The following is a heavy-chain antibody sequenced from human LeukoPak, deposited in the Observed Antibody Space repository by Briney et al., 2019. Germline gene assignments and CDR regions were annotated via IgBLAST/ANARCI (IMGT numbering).Heavy chain of an antibody. CDR3: ARSGLLWFGELFGARVEDYYYYMDV. V-gene: IGHV1-69*05. CDR2: IIPIFGTA. J-gene: IGHJ6*03. CDR1: GGTFSSYA. Sequence: SVKVSCKASGGTFSSYAISWVRQAPGQGLEWIGRIIPIFGTANYAQKFQGRVTITTDESTSTAYMELSSLRSEDTAVYYCARSGLLWFGELFGARVEDYYYYMDVWGKGTTVTVSS. D-gene: IGHD3-10*01.